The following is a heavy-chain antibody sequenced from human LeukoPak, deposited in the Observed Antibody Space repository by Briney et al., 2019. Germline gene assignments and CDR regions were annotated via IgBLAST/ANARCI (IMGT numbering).Heavy chain of an antibody. J-gene: IGHJ5*01. CDR1: GFDFGAYE. Sequence: GGSLRLSCAASGFDFGAYEMNWVRQAPGKGLEWVAYFAGSDTTKYYADSVKGRFTISRDNSENTLFLQMNSLRAEDTAVYYCAKEPREYCSSTSCPNWFDSWGQGTLVTVSS. V-gene: IGHV3-48*03. CDR2: FAGSDTTK. CDR3: AKEPREYCSSTSCPNWFDS. D-gene: IGHD2-2*01.